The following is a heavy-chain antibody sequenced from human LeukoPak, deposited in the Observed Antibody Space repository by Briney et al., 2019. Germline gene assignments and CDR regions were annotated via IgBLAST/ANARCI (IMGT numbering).Heavy chain of an antibody. Sequence: GGSLRLSCAASGFTFSSYWMHWVRQAPGKGLVWVSRINSDGSSARYADSVKGRITRYADCGEGRITISRENAKNTLYLQMSSLRGEDTAVYYCARSTGDRSFFDYWGQGTLVTVSS. CDR3: ARSTGDRSFFDY. CDR2: INSDGSSA. J-gene: IGHJ4*02. D-gene: IGHD7-27*01. V-gene: IGHV3-74*01. CDR1: GFTFSSYW.